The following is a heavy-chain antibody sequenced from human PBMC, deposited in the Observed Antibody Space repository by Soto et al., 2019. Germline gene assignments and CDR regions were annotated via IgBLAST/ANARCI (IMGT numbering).Heavy chain of an antibody. CDR1: SAFLDRDN. CDR2: IYPNGRT. D-gene: IGHD3-16*02. CDR3: SRMRGLGEISPFFDH. V-gene: IGHV4-59*01. J-gene: IGHJ4*02. Sequence: SETESLTCAVSSAFLDRDNRSWIRQTPGKGLEWIGYIYPNGRTNYNPALRGRVAISIDKSKNHFSLRLDSVFAADAAVYFCSRMRGLGEISPFFDHWGQGNLVTVSS.